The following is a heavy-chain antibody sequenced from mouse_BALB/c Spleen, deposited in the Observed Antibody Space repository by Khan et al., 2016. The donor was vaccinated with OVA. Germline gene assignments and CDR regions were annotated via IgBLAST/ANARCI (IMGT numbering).Heavy chain of an antibody. CDR2: ISYSGST. D-gene: IGHD1-2*01. Sequence: EVQLQESGPDLVKPSQSLSLTCTVTGYSITSGYGWNCIRQFPGNKLEWMGYISYSGSTNYNPSLKSRISITRNTSKKQFFLQLNSVTTEDTATYYCARTARIKYWGQGTTLTVSS. CDR3: ARTARIKY. CDR1: GYSITSGYG. J-gene: IGHJ2*01. V-gene: IGHV3-1*02.